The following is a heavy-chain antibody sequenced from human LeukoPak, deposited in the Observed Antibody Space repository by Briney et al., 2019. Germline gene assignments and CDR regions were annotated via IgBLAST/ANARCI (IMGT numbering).Heavy chain of an antibody. CDR1: GFTFSSYS. D-gene: IGHD3-10*01. CDR2: ISSTGNTM. V-gene: IGHV3-48*04. CDR3: ARISVIRGLSSFDS. Sequence: GGSLRLSCAASGFTFSSYSMNWVRQAPGKGLEWVSYISSTGNTMYYADSVKGRFTISRDNAKTSLYLQMNSLTPEDTAVYYCARISVIRGLSSFDSWGQGTLVTVSS. J-gene: IGHJ4*02.